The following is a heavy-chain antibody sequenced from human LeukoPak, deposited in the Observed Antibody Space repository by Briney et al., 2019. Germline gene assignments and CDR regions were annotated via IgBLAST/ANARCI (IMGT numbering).Heavy chain of an antibody. CDR3: AKDSPKSYTLGGAYYLDY. J-gene: IGHJ4*02. V-gene: IGHV3-23*01. CDR1: GFTFNNYG. CDR2: ISGSGDNT. D-gene: IGHD3-16*01. Sequence: GGSLRLSCGASGFTFNNYGMNWVRQAPGKGLEWVSAISGSGDNTYYADSVKGRFTISRDNSKNTLYLQMNSLRAEDAAIYYCAKDSPKSYTLGGAYYLDYWGQGTLLTVSS.